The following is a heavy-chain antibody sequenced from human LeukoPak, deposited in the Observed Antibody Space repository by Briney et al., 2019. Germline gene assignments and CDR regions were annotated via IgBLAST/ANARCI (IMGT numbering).Heavy chain of an antibody. J-gene: IGHJ4*02. CDR2: INPSGGST. CDR1: GFTFSSYG. V-gene: IGHV1-46*01. CDR3: AREGRDWNDGRGFDY. Sequence: GGSLRLSCAASGFTFSSYGMHWVRQAPGQGLEWMGIINPSGGSTSYAQKFQGRVTMTRDTSTSTVYMELSSLRSEDTAVYYCAREGRDWNDGRGFDYWGQGTLVTVSS. D-gene: IGHD1-1*01.